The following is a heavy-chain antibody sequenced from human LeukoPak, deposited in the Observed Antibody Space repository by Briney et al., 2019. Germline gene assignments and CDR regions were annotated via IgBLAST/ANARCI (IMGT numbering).Heavy chain of an antibody. Sequence: SETLSLTCTVSAGSISSYYWSWIRQPPGKGLEWIGYIYYSGSTNYNPSLKSRVTISVDTSKNQFSLKLSSVTAADTAVYYCASLDTAMVLIYWGQGTLVTVSS. CDR1: AGSISSYY. CDR3: ASLDTAMVLIY. V-gene: IGHV4-59*01. D-gene: IGHD5-18*01. J-gene: IGHJ4*02. CDR2: IYYSGST.